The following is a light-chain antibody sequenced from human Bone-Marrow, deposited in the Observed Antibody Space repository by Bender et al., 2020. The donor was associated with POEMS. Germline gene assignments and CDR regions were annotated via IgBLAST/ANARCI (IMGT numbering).Light chain of an antibody. Sequence: QSALTQPASVSGSRGQSITISCTGTSSDLGSYNLVSWYQQHPGQVPKLIIYEGIKRPSGVSNRFSGSKSGNTASLTISGLQAEDEADYYCCSYASSNTWIFGGGTKVAVL. CDR3: CSYASSNTWI. J-gene: IGLJ2*01. V-gene: IGLV2-23*01. CDR1: SSDLGSYNL. CDR2: EGI.